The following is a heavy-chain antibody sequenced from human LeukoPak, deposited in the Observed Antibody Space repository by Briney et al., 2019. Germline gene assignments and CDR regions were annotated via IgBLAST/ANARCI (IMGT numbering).Heavy chain of an antibody. D-gene: IGHD1-26*01. CDR2: IIPILGIA. CDR1: GGTFSSYA. J-gene: IGHJ6*02. CDR3: ARDIQVGAIPYGMDV. Sequence: ASVKVSCKASGGTFSSYAISWVRQAPGQGLEWMGRIIPILGIANYAQKFQGRVTIIADKSTSTAYMELSSLRSEDTAVYYCARDIQVGAIPYGMDVWGQGTTVTVSS. V-gene: IGHV1-69*04.